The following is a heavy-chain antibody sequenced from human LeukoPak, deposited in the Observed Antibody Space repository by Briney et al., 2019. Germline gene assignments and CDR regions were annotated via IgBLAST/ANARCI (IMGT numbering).Heavy chain of an antibody. D-gene: IGHD6-13*01. CDR1: GYTFTGCY. J-gene: IGHJ4*02. CDR2: INPNSGGT. CDR3: ARDPQLLVRGPFDY. Sequence: ASVKVSCKASGYTFTGCYMHWVRQAPGQGLEWMGWINPNSGGTNYAQKFQGRVTMTRDTSIGTAYMELSRLTSDDTAVYYCARDPQLLVRGPFDYWGQGTLVTVCS. V-gene: IGHV1-2*02.